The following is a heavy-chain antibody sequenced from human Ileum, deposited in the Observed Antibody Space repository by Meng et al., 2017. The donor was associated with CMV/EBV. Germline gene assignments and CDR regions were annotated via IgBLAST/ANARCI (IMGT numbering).Heavy chain of an antibody. J-gene: IGHJ6*02. Sequence: GESLKISCAASGFTFSTYYMSWVRQAPGKGLEWVANIKQDGSEKYYVDSVKGRFTISRGNAKNSLYLQMNSLRGEDTAIYYCAKAQKSSVTGTNGEDVWGQGTTVTVSS. CDR1: GFTFSTYY. V-gene: IGHV3-7*03. CDR2: IKQDGSEK. CDR3: AKAQKSSVTGTNGEDV. D-gene: IGHD1-7*01.